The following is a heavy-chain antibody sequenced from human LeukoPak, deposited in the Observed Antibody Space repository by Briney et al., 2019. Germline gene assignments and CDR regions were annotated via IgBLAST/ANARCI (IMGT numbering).Heavy chain of an antibody. CDR1: GFTFSSYA. CDR2: ISYDGSNK. V-gene: IGHV3-30*18. D-gene: IGHD2-15*01. CDR3: AKQSGADRGHLDL. Sequence: PGGSLRLSCAASGFTFSSYAMHWVRQAPGKGLEWVAIISYDGSNKYYADSVKGRFTISRDNSKNTLYLQMNSLRPEDTAVYYCAKQSGADRGHLDLWGQGTLVTVSS. J-gene: IGHJ5*02.